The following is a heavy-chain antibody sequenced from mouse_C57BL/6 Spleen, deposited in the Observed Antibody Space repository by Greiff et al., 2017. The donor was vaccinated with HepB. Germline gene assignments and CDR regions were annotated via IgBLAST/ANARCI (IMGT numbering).Heavy chain of an antibody. Sequence: LVESGGGLVKPGGSLKLSCAASGFTFSDYGMHWVRQAPEKGLEWVAYISSGSSTIYYADTVKGRFTISRDNAKNTLFLQMTRLRSEDTAMYYCARGAYYGNYVDYYAMDYWGQGTSVTVSS. CDR3: ARGAYYGNYVDYYAMDY. V-gene: IGHV5-17*01. J-gene: IGHJ4*01. D-gene: IGHD2-10*01. CDR1: GFTFSDYG. CDR2: ISSGSSTI.